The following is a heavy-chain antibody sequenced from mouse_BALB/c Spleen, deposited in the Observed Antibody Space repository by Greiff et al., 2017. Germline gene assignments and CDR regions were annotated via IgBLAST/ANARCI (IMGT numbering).Heavy chain of an antibody. CDR1: GFTFSSYG. CDR2: INSNGGST. V-gene: IGHV5-6-3*01. Sequence: EVQGVESGGGLVQPGGSLKLSCAASGFTFSSYGMSWVRQTPDKRLELVATINSNGGSTYYPDSVKGRFTISRDNAKNTLYLQMSSLKSEDTAMYYCARWGGNYAWFAYWGQGTLVTVSA. D-gene: IGHD2-1*01. J-gene: IGHJ3*01. CDR3: ARWGGNYAWFAY.